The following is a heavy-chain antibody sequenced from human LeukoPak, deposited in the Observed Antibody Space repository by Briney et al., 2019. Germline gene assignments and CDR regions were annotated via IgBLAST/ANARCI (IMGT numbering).Heavy chain of an antibody. CDR1: GFTFSTYG. Sequence: GGSLRLSCAASGFTFSTYGMHWVRQAPGKGLEWVAVISYDGSNKFYSDSVRGRFTISRDNSKNTLYLQMISLRAEDTAVYYCARDRTRVTMVRGVPPYFYYYGMDVWGRGTTATVSS. J-gene: IGHJ6*02. D-gene: IGHD3-10*01. CDR2: ISYDGSNK. V-gene: IGHV3-30*03. CDR3: ARDRTRVTMVRGVPPYFYYYGMDV.